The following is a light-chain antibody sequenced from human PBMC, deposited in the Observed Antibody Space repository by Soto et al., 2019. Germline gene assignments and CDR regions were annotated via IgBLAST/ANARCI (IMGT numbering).Light chain of an antibody. J-gene: IGKJ1*01. Sequence: IVLTQSPPTLSLSPGQRATISCRASQSVSSDLAGYKQKPGQATRLLIYDASNRATVIPARFSSSGSATDFTLTISSLAHEDSADYCCQQRSNWLTFGQGTKVDI. CDR3: QQRSNWLT. V-gene: IGKV3-11*01. CDR1: QSVSSD. CDR2: DAS.